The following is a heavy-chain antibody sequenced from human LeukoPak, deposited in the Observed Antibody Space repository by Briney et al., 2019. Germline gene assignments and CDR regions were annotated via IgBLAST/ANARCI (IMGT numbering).Heavy chain of an antibody. V-gene: IGHV3-53*01. CDR3: ARLIAVAGTI. CDR2: IYSGGNT. D-gene: IGHD6-19*01. Sequence: GGSLRLSCTVSGFTVSSNSMSWVRQAPGKGLEWVSFIYSGGNTHYSDSVKGRFTISRDNSKNTLYLQMNSLRADDTAVYYCARLIAVAGTIWGQGTLVTVSS. J-gene: IGHJ4*02. CDR1: GFTVSSNS.